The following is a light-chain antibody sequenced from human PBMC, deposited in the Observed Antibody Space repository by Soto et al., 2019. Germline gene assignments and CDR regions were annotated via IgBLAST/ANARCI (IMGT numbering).Light chain of an antibody. J-gene: IGKJ3*01. Sequence: DIQMTQSPSSLSASVGDSVTITCRASQSISNYLNWYQQKPGKAPKLLVYAASSLQSGVPSRFSGSGSGTDFTLTISSLHPEDFATYYCQQSYSTPFTFGPGTKVDIK. CDR3: QQSYSTPFT. CDR1: QSISNY. V-gene: IGKV1-39*01. CDR2: AAS.